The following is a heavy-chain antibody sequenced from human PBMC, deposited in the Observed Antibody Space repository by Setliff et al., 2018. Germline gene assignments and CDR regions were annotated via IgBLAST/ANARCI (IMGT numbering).Heavy chain of an antibody. V-gene: IGHV1-18*01. D-gene: IGHD2-2*01. J-gene: IGHJ4*02. CDR2: ISTYTGNT. CDR3: SRLVRYCTRTTCQRASGAEL. Sequence: ASVKVSCKASGYTFSSYGITWVRQAPGQGLEWMGWISTYTGNTNYAQKLQGRVTMTTDTSASTAYLELRSLTSDDTAVYYCSRLVRYCTRTTCQRASGAELWGQGSLVTVSS. CDR1: GYTFSSYG.